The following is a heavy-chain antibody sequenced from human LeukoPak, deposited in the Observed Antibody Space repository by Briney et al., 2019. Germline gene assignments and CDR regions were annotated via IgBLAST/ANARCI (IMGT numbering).Heavy chain of an antibody. Sequence: PGGSLRLSCAASGFTFSSYCMNWVRQAPGKGLEWVSRIHSDGSSTNYADSVKGRFTISRDNAKNTVYLQMNSLRAEDTAVYYCARVGLGHVYYFGMDVWGQGTTVTVSS. CDR3: ARVGLGHVYYFGMDV. CDR2: IHSDGSST. J-gene: IGHJ6*02. V-gene: IGHV3-74*01. CDR1: GFTFSSYC. D-gene: IGHD3-16*01.